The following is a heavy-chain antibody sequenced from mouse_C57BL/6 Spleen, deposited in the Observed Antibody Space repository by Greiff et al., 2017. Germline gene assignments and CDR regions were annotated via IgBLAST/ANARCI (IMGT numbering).Heavy chain of an antibody. V-gene: IGHV1-54*01. CDR1: GYAFTNYL. Sequence: QVQLQQSGAELVRPGTSVKVSCKASGYAFTNYLIEWVKQRPGQGLEWIGVINPGSGGTNYNEKFKGKATLTADKSSSTAYMQLSSLTSEDSAVYFCARGRDYDVFFAYWGQGTLVTVSA. J-gene: IGHJ3*01. D-gene: IGHD2-4*01. CDR2: INPGSGGT. CDR3: ARGRDYDVFFAY.